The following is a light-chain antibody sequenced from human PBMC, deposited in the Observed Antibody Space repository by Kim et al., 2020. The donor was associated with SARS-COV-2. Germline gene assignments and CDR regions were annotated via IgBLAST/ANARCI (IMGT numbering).Light chain of an antibody. CDR1: PSVGIS. V-gene: IGKV3-15*01. CDR3: QQYNNWPLLLT. Sequence: GETAMLSCKATPSVGISVAWYQQKPGRAPRLLIYAASTRATGIPARFRGSGSGTEFTLTISSLLSEDYAVYYCQQYNNWPLLLTFGGGTKVDIK. CDR2: AAS. J-gene: IGKJ4*01.